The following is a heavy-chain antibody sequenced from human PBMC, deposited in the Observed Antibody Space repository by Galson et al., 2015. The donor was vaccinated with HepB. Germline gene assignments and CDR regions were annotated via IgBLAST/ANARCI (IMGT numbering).Heavy chain of an antibody. CDR2: ISSSSSTI. CDR3: ARVVVVAATRAYYYYMDV. V-gene: IGHV3-48*01. D-gene: IGHD2-15*01. CDR1: GFTFSSYS. Sequence: SLRLSCAASGFTFSSYSMNWVRQAPGKGLEWVSYISSSSSTIYYADSVKGRFTISRDNAKNSLYLQVNSLRAEDTAVYYCARVVVVAATRAYYYYMDVWGKGTTVTVSS. J-gene: IGHJ6*03.